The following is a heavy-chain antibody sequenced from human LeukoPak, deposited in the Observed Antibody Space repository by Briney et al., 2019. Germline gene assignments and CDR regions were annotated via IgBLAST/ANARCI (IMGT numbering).Heavy chain of an antibody. Sequence: SVKVSCKASGGTFSNYAISWVPQAPGQGLEWMGRIIPIFGTANYAQKFQGRVTITTDESTSTAYMELSSLRSENTAVYYCARGGGSSPTGYYYYYMDVWGKGTTVSVSS. CDR1: GGTFSNYA. V-gene: IGHV1-69*05. J-gene: IGHJ6*03. CDR3: ARGGGSSPTGYYYYYMDV. CDR2: IIPIFGTA. D-gene: IGHD6-13*01.